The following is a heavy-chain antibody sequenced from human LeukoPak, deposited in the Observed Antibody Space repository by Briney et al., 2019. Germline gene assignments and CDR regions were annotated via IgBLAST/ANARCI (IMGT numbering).Heavy chain of an antibody. CDR1: GFTFSSYA. J-gene: IGHJ4*02. Sequence: GGSLRPSCAASGFTFSSYAMSWVRQAPGKGLEWVSAISGSGGSTYYADSVKGRFTISRDNPKNTLYLQMNSLRAEDTAVYYCAKWDLEMATITYWGQGTLVTVSS. CDR2: ISGSGGST. V-gene: IGHV3-23*01. CDR3: AKWDLEMATITY. D-gene: IGHD5-24*01.